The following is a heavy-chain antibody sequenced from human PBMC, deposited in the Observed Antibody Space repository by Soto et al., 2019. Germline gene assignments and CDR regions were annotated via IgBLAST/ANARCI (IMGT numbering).Heavy chain of an antibody. V-gene: IGHV1-46*01. D-gene: IGHD4-17*01. CDR2: INPSGGST. J-gene: IGHJ5*02. CDR1: GYTFTTYY. Sequence: QVQLVQSGADVKKPGASVKVSCKASGYTFTTYYIHWVRQAPGQGLEWMGIINPSGGSTNYAQRFQGRVTMTSDTSTSTVYMELSSLRTDDTAVYYCARVVVPTTVTTSNWFDPCGQGTLVTVSS. CDR3: ARVVVPTTVTTSNWFDP.